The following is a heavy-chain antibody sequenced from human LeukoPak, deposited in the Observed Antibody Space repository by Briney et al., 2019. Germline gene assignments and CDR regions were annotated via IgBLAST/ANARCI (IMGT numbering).Heavy chain of an antibody. Sequence: GGSLRLSCAASGFTFSNYVMSWVRQAPGKGLEWVSSISGSGGSTYYADSVRGRFTISRDNSKNTLYLQMNSLRAEDTALYYCAKRVGSYHFDSWGQGTLVTVSS. J-gene: IGHJ4*02. CDR1: GFTFSNYV. D-gene: IGHD3-16*02. CDR3: AKRVGSYHFDS. V-gene: IGHV3-23*01. CDR2: ISGSGGST.